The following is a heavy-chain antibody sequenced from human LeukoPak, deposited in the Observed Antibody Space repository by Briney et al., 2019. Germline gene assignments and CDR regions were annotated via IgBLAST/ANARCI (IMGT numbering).Heavy chain of an antibody. D-gene: IGHD3-10*01. CDR3: ARDIRSYFYGSGSYLDN. J-gene: IGHJ4*02. V-gene: IGHV3-30*01. CDR2: LSHDGGNK. Sequence: PGKSLRLSCAASGFTFSSQPLHWVREAPGKGLEGGAVLSHDGGNKHYADSVKGRFTISRDNDKYTLYLQMNNLRPEDTAVYFCARDIRSYFYGSGSYLDNWGQGTLVTVST. CDR1: GFTFSSQP.